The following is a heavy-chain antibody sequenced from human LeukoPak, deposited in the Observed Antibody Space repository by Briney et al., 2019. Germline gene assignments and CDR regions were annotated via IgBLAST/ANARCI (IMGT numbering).Heavy chain of an antibody. CDR3: ARAPVMINSGGVAEAFDI. Sequence: GESLKISCKGSGYTFTRYWIGWVRQMPGKGLEWMGHIYPTDSDVKYSPSFQGQVTISADKSLNTAYLQWSSLKASDTAMYFCARAPVMINSGGVAEAFDIWGQGTMISVSS. D-gene: IGHD3-16*01. CDR2: IYPTDSDV. CDR1: GYTFTRYW. J-gene: IGHJ3*02. V-gene: IGHV5-51*01.